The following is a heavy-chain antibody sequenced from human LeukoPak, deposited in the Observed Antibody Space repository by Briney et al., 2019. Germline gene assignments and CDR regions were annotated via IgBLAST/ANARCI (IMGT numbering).Heavy chain of an antibody. V-gene: IGHV3-53*01. CDR1: GFTVSSNY. CDR3: AKVAEYYDSSYFDY. Sequence: PGGSLRLSCAASGFTVSSNYMSWVRQAPGKGLEWVSIIYSGGSTFYADSVKGRFTISRDNSKNTLYLQMNSLRAEDTAVYYCAKVAEYYDSSYFDYWGQGTLVTVSS. CDR2: IYSGGST. J-gene: IGHJ4*02. D-gene: IGHD3-22*01.